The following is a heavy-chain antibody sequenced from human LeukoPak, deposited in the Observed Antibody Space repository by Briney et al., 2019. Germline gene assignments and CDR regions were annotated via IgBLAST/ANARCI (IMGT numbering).Heavy chain of an antibody. V-gene: IGHV4-59*01. CDR3: ARDRASSGYYGMDV. D-gene: IGHD6-25*01. Sequence: PSETLSLTCTVSGGSISGYYWSWIRQPPGKGLEWIGYIYYSGSTNYNPSLKSRVTISVDTSKNQFSLKLSSVTAADTAVYYCARDRASSGYYGMDVWGQGTTVTVSS. J-gene: IGHJ6*02. CDR2: IYYSGST. CDR1: GGSISGYY.